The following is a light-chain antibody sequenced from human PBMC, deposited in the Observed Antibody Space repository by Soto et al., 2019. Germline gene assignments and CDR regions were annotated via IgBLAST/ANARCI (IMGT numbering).Light chain of an antibody. V-gene: IGKV1-39*01. Sequence: RVTITCRSSQRIASYVNWYQQRPGKAPKLLIYAASSLQSGAPSRFNGSGSGAHFTLTISSLQPEDFATYYCQQSYSNMWTFGQGTKVDIK. CDR1: QRIASY. CDR2: AAS. CDR3: QQSYSNMWT. J-gene: IGKJ1*01.